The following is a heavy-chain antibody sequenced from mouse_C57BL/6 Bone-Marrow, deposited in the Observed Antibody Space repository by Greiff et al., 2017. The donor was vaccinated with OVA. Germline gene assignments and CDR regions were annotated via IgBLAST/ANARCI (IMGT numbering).Heavy chain of an antibody. CDR2: ISDGGSYT. CDR3: ARKYDYGIYAMDY. D-gene: IGHD2-4*01. CDR1: GFTFSSYA. V-gene: IGHV5-4*01. Sequence: EVQVVESGGGLVKPGGSLKLSCAASGFTFSSYAMSWVRQTPEKRLEWVATISDGGSYTYYPDNVKGRFTISRDNAKNNLYLQMSHLKSEDTAMYYCARKYDYGIYAMDYWGQGTSVTVSS. J-gene: IGHJ4*01.